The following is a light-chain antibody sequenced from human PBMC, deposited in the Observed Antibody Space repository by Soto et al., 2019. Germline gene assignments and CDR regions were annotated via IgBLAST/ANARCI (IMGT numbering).Light chain of an antibody. CDR2: DAS. V-gene: IGKV3-11*01. CDR3: HQRSNWPPVT. J-gene: IGKJ4*01. CDR1: QSVSSY. Sequence: EIVLTQSPATLSLSPGERATLSCRASQSVSSYLAWYQQKPGQAPRLLIYDASNRATGIPARFSGSGSGTEFTLTISSREPADFAIYYCHQRSNWPPVTFGGGTKVEIK.